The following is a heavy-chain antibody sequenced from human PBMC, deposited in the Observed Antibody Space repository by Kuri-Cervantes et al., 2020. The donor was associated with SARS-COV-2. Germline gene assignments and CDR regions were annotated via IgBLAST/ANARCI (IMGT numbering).Heavy chain of an antibody. Sequence: GGSLRLSCAASGFTFSSYWMSWVRQAPGKGLEWVANIKQDGSEKYYVDSAKGRFTISRDNAKNSLYLQMNSLRAEDTAVYYCARDTGGTMIYYYYYYGMDVWGQGTTVTVSS. V-gene: IGHV3-7*01. CDR1: GFTFSSYW. CDR2: IKQDGSEK. J-gene: IGHJ6*02. CDR3: ARDTGGTMIYYYYYYGMDV. D-gene: IGHD2-8*02.